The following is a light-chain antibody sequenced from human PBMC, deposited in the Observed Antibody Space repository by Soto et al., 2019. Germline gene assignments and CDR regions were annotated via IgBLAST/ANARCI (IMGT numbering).Light chain of an antibody. CDR3: SSYAGNNTPYV. Sequence: QSALTQPPSASGSPGQSVTISCTGTSSDVGAYNYVSWYQQHPGKAPKLIISEVTKRPSGVPDRFSGSKSGNTACLTISGLQADDEADYYCSSYAGNNTPYVFGTGTKLTVL. V-gene: IGLV2-8*01. CDR2: EVT. CDR1: SSDVGAYNY. J-gene: IGLJ1*01.